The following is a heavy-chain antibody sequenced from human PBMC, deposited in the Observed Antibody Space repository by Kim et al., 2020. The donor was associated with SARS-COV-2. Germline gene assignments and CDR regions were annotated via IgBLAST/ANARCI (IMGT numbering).Heavy chain of an antibody. J-gene: IGHJ4*02. Sequence: GGSLRLSCAASGFTFSSYAMAWVRQAPGKGLEWVSGISGSGGSTYYADSVKGRFTISRDNSKNTLFLQMDSLRAEDTAVYYCAKVPYSSVWGGPDYWGQGTLVTVSS. CDR1: GFTFSSYA. CDR3: AKVPYSSVWGGPDY. D-gene: IGHD6-19*01. V-gene: IGHV3-23*01. CDR2: ISGSGGST.